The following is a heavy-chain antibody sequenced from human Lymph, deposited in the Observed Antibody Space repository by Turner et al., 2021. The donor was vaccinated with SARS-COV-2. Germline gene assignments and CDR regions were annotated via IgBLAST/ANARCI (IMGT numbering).Heavy chain of an antibody. CDR2: IYSGGST. CDR1: VFTVSSNY. V-gene: IGHV3-53*01. D-gene: IGHD4-17*01. J-gene: IGHJ4*02. Sequence: EVQVVESGGGLIQPGGSLRLPCAASVFTVSSNYMSWVRQAPGKGLEWVSVIYSGGSTYYADSVKGRFTISRDNSKNTLYLQMNSLRAEDTAVYYCARVLPYGDYFDYWGQGTLVTVSS. CDR3: ARVLPYGDYFDY.